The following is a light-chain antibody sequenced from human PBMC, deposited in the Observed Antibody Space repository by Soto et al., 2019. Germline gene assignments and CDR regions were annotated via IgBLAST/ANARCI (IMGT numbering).Light chain of an antibody. Sequence: IVLTPSPGTLSFSPGERAPPSCRASQSVSSSYLAWYQQKPGQAPRLLIYGASSRATGIPDRFSGSGSGTDFTLTISRLEPEDFAVYYCQQYGSSTITFGQGTRLEIK. J-gene: IGKJ5*01. V-gene: IGKV3-20*01. CDR1: QSVSSSY. CDR3: QQYGSSTIT. CDR2: GAS.